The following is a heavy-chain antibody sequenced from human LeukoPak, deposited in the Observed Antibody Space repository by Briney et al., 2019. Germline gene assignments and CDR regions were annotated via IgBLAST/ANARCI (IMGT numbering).Heavy chain of an antibody. J-gene: IGHJ4*02. CDR3: PHDSSGYRGFDY. Sequence: SGPTLVHPTHTLTLTCTFSGFSLRTRGVGAGWIRHPPGKALEWLSLIYWDDDKRYSPSLKSRLTITKDTSKNQVVLTMTNMDPVDTATYYCPHDSSGYRGFDYWGQGTLVTVSS. D-gene: IGHD3-22*01. CDR2: IYWDDDK. CDR1: GFSLRTRGVG. V-gene: IGHV2-5*02.